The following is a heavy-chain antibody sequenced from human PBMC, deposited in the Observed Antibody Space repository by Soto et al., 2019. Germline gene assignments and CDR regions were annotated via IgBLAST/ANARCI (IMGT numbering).Heavy chain of an antibody. V-gene: IGHV1-18*01. CDR1: GYTFTSYG. Sequence: ASVKVSCKASGYTFTSYGISWVRQAPGQGLEWMGWISAYNGNTNYAQKLQGRVTMTTDTSTSTAYMELRSLRSDDTAAYYCARVSVVVVAATLDYWGQGTLVTVSS. J-gene: IGHJ4*02. CDR2: ISAYNGNT. D-gene: IGHD2-15*01. CDR3: ARVSVVVVAATLDY.